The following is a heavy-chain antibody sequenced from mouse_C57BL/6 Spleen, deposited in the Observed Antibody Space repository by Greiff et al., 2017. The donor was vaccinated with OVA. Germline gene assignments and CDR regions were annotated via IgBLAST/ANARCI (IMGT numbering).Heavy chain of an antibody. V-gene: IGHV5-4*01. CDR2: ISDGGSYT. CDR1: GFTFSSYA. CDR3: ARDSSSYFDY. D-gene: IGHD1-1*01. Sequence: EVKVVESGGGLVKPGGSLKLSCAASGFTFSSYAMSWVRQTPEKRLEWVATISDGGSYTYYPDNVKGRFTISRDNAKNNLYLQMSHLKSEDTAMYYCARDSSSYFDYWGQGTTLTVSS. J-gene: IGHJ2*01.